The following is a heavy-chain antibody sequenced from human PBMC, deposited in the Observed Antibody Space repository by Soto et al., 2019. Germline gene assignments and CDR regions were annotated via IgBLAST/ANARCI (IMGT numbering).Heavy chain of an antibody. CDR2: IYYSGST. CDR3: ARIEMTDDAFDI. CDR1: GGSISSGGYY. Sequence: TLSLTCTVSGGSISSGGYYWSWIRQHPGKGLEWIGYIYYSGSTYYNPSLKSRVTISVDTSKNQFSLKLSSVTAADTAVYYCARIEMTDDAFDIWGQGTMVTVSS. V-gene: IGHV4-31*03. J-gene: IGHJ3*02.